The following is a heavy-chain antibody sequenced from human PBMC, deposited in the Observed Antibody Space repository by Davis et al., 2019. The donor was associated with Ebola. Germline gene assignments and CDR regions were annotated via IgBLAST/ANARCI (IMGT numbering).Heavy chain of an antibody. CDR3: VKDRTWLAASWFRGVISLDD. CDR1: GFTFGSYS. V-gene: IGHV3-21*04. CDR2: ISSSSSYI. Sequence: PGGSLRLSCAASGFTFGSYSMNWVRQAPGKGLEWVSYISSSSSYIYYADSVKGRFTISRDKSKNTLYLQMNSLRAEDTAIYYCVKDRTWLAASWFRGVISLDDWGQGTLVTVSS. J-gene: IGHJ4*02. D-gene: IGHD3-10*01.